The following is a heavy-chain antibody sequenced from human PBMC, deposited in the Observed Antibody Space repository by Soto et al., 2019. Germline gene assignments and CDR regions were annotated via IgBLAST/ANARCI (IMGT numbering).Heavy chain of an antibody. CDR1: GDSVSSNSAA. J-gene: IGHJ4*02. CDR2: TYYRSKWYN. CDR3: ARDQGDIVVVPAASARREDYFDY. V-gene: IGHV6-1*01. Sequence: PSQTLSLTCAISGDSVSSNSAAWNWIRQSPSRGLEWLGRTYYRSKWYNDYAVSVKSRITINPDTSKNQFSLQLNSVTPEDTAVYYCARDQGDIVVVPAASARREDYFDYWGQGTLVTVS. D-gene: IGHD2-2*01.